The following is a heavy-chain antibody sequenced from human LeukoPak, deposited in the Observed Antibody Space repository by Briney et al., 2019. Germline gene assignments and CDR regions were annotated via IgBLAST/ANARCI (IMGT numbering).Heavy chain of an antibody. CDR1: GFTFSSYG. J-gene: IGHJ4*02. D-gene: IGHD3-10*01. CDR3: AKGAYGSGSQLDY. V-gene: IGHV3-23*01. Sequence: GGSLRLSCAASGFTFSSYGMSWVRQAPGKGLEWVSAISGSGGSTYYADSVKGRFTISRDNSKNTLYLQMNSLGAEDTAVYYCAKGAYGSGSQLDYWGQGTLVTVSS. CDR2: ISGSGGST.